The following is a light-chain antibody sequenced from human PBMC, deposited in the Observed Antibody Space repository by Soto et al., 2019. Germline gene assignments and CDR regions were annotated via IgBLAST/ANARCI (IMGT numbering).Light chain of an antibody. J-gene: IGKJ1*01. V-gene: IGKV2-28*01. CDR3: MQALRAPPT. CDR1: QSLRHRYGYDY. Sequence: DIAMTQARLPRPDTPGLPAGISCRSSQSLRHRYGYDYLACCLQKRGQSPQLLIYVGSNRASGVAERFSGSGLGTAFPLKISRVEAEDVRVYHCMQALRAPPTFVQGTMMDFK. CDR2: VGS.